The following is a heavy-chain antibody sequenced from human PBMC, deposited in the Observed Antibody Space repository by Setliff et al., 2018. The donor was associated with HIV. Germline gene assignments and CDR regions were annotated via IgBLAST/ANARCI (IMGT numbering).Heavy chain of an antibody. Sequence: ASETVSCKASVYTFTSYAMHWVRQAPGQRLEWMGRIKAGNGNTKYSQKFQGRVTITRDTSASTAYMELSSLTSEDTAVYYCASAGEVNTLTLWSPYGMDVWGQGTTVTVSS. CDR1: VYTFTSYA. J-gene: IGHJ6*02. D-gene: IGHD2-21*01. CDR2: IKAGNGNT. V-gene: IGHV1-3*01. CDR3: ASAGEVNTLTLWSPYGMDV.